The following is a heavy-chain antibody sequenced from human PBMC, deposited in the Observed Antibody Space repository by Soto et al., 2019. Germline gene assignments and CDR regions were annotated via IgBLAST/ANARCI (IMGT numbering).Heavy chain of an antibody. V-gene: IGHV4-59*08. CDR2: IYSSGST. Sequence: SETLSLTCTASGGSMSTYYWNWIRQAPGQGLEWIGYIYSSGSTNYNPSLKSRVAISVDTSKKQFSLNLSSVTAADTAVYYCATMGTPVTGLYYFDYWGQGTLVTVSS. CDR1: GGSMSTYY. CDR3: ATMGTPVTGLYYFDY. D-gene: IGHD4-17*01. J-gene: IGHJ4*02.